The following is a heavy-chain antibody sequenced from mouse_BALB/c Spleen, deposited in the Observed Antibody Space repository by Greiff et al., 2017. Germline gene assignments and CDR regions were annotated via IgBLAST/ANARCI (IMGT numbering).Heavy chain of an antibody. D-gene: IGHD1-2*01. J-gene: IGHJ2*01. V-gene: IGHV1S81*02. CDR3: ARSKFITTAHCDY. CDR1: GYTFTSYW. Sequence: QVQLQQPGAELVKPGASVKLSCKASGYTFTSYWMHWVKQRPGQGLEWIGEINPSNGRTNYNEKFKSKATLTVDKSSSTAYMQLSSLTSEDSAVYYCARSKFITTAHCDYWGQGTTLTVSS. CDR2: INPSNGRT.